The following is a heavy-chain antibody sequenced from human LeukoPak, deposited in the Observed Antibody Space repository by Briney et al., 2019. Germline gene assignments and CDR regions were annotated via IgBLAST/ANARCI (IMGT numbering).Heavy chain of an antibody. D-gene: IGHD2-15*01. V-gene: IGHV1-46*01. CDR1: GYSFSSYY. Sequence: ASVKVSCKASGYSFSSYYMHWVRQAPGQGLEWMGISNPSGGGTSYAEKFQGRVTMTRDTSTSTVYMELSSLRSEDTALYYCARGEYCTAGTCPPGLSWGQGTLVTVSS. J-gene: IGHJ4*02. CDR3: ARGEYCTAGTCPPGLS. CDR2: SNPSGGGT.